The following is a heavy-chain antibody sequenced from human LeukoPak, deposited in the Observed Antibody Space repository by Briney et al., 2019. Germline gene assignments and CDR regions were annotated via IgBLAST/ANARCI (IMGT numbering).Heavy chain of an antibody. Sequence: GGSLRLSCAASGYTFSSYGMHWVRQAPGKGLEWVAVISYDGSNKYYADSVKGRFTISRDNSKNTLYLQMNSLRAEDTAVYYCAKDPTGYSSGWYEKTYYYYGMDVWGQGTTVTVSS. CDR1: GYTFSSYG. J-gene: IGHJ6*02. CDR2: ISYDGSNK. V-gene: IGHV3-30*18. CDR3: AKDPTGYSSGWYEKTYYYYGMDV. D-gene: IGHD6-19*01.